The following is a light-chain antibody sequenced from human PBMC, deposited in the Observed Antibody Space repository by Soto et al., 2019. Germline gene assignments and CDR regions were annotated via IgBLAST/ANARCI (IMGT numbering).Light chain of an antibody. V-gene: IGKV3D-15*01. CDR3: QQYNNWPIT. CDR2: AAS. Sequence: EIVMTQSPATLSVSPGERATLSCRASHSVSSNLAWYQQKPGQAPRLLIYAASTRATGIPARFSGSGSGTEFTLTIGSLQSEDFAVYYCQQYNNWPITFGQGTRLEMK. CDR1: HSVSSN. J-gene: IGKJ5*01.